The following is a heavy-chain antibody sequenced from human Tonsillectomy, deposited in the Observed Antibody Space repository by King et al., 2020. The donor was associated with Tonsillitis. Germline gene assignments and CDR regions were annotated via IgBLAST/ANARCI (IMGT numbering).Heavy chain of an antibody. CDR2: MSGSGART. CDR3: AKCPYDFWSGGLYYAMDV. D-gene: IGHD3-3*01. CDR1: GFTFSTYA. J-gene: IGHJ6*02. V-gene: IGHV3-23*04. Sequence: VQLVESGGGLVQPGGSLRLSCAASGFTFSTYAMTWVRQAPGKGLEWVSVMSGSGARTYHADSVKGRFTISRDNSKNTLDLQMNSLRAEDTAVYYCAKCPYDFWSGGLYYAMDVWGQGTTVTVSS.